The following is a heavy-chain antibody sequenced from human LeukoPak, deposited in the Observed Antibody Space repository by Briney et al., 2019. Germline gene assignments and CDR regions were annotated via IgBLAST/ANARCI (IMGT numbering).Heavy chain of an antibody. CDR3: ASGEMATITALDY. CDR2: IYYSGST. D-gene: IGHD5-24*01. J-gene: IGHJ4*02. CDR1: GGSISSYY. Sequence: NPSETLSLTCTVSGGSISSYYWSWIRQPPGKGLEWIGYIYYSGSTNYNPSLKSRVTISVDTSKNQFSLKLSSVTAADTAVYYCASGEMATITALDYWGQGTLVTVSS. V-gene: IGHV4-59*01.